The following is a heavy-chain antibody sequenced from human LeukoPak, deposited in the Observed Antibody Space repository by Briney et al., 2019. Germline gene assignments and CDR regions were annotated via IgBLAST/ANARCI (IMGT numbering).Heavy chain of an antibody. CDR1: GGSIGSYT. CDR2: IYTSGST. J-gene: IGHJ5*01. V-gene: IGHV4-4*07. CDR3: ARGVAAPGAQETNWFDP. Sequence: SETLSLTCSVSGGSIGSYTWNWIRQPAGKGLEWIGRIYTSGSTNYNPPLKSRATISLDKSKNQLYLRLSSVTAADTAVYYCARGVAAPGAQETNWFDPWGQGTLVTVSS. D-gene: IGHD6-13*01.